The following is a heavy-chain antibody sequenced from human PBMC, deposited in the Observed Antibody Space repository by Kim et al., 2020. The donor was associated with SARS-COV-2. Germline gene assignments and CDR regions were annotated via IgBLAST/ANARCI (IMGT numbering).Heavy chain of an antibody. CDR2: INPNSGAT. CDR1: GYTFTDFY. Sequence: ASVKVSCKTSGYTFTDFYMYYIRQAPGQGLEWMGWINPNSGATKYAPEFQGRVTMTRYTSTTTVDMELSRLRSDHTAFYYCVRDGPYGLDVWGQGTSVTV. CDR3: VRDGPYGLDV. V-gene: IGHV1-2*02. D-gene: IGHD3-16*01. J-gene: IGHJ6*02.